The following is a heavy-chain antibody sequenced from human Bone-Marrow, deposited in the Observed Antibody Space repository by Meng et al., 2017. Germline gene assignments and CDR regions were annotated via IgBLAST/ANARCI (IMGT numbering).Heavy chain of an antibody. J-gene: IGHJ3*02. CDR2: ISYDGSNK. CDR1: GFTFSSYA. D-gene: IGHD3-22*01. CDR3: ARATNYYDSSGYFLTHAFDI. Sequence: GESLKISCAASGFTFSSYARHWVRQAPGKGLEWVAVISYDGSNKYYADSVKGRFTISRDNSKNTLYLQMNSLRAEDTAVYYCARATNYYDSSGYFLTHAFDIWGQGTMVTVSS. V-gene: IGHV3-30*07.